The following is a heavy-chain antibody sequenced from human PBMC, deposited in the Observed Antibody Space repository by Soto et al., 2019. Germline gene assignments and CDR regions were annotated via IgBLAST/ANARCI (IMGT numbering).Heavy chain of an antibody. D-gene: IGHD5-12*01. CDR3: ARLGVVATITGG. CDR1: GYSFTSYW. J-gene: IGHJ4*02. Sequence: GESLKISCEGSGYSFTSYWISWVRQMPGKGLEWMGRIDPSDSYTNYSPSFQGHVTISADKSISTAYLQWSSLKASDTAMYYCARLGVVATITGGWGQGTLVTVSS. CDR2: IDPSDSYT. V-gene: IGHV5-10-1*01.